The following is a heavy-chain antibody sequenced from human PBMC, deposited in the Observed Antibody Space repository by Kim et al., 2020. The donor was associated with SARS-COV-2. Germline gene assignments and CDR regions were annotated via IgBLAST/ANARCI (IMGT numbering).Heavy chain of an antibody. CDR3: ARWQLSTTTVFDY. Sequence: ASVKVSCKASGYSFSSYAFSWVRQAPGQGLEWMGWTSLNNGNKKYAQKFQGRVTMTGDTATSTAYLELTSLRPDDTAVYYCARWQLSTTTVFDYWGPGTQVTVSS. CDR1: GYSFSSYA. D-gene: IGHD1-1*01. V-gene: IGHV1-18*01. J-gene: IGHJ4*02. CDR2: TSLNNGNK.